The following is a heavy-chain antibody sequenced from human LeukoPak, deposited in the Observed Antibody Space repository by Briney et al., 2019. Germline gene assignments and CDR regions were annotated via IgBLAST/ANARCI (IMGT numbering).Heavy chain of an antibody. V-gene: IGHV3-48*03. CDR3: ARAGNWNYAGGFEGDY. Sequence: GGSLRLSCAASGFTFSSYEMNWVRQAPGKGLEWVSYISSSGSTIYYADSVKGRFTISRDNAKNSLYLQMNSLRAEDTAVYYCARAGNWNYAGGFEGDYWGQGTLVTVSS. CDR1: GFTFSSYE. J-gene: IGHJ4*02. CDR2: ISSSGSTI. D-gene: IGHD1-7*01.